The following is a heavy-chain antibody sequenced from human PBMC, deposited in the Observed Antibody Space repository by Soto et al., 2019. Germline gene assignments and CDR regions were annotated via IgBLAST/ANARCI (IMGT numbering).Heavy chain of an antibody. CDR1: GGTFSNYP. V-gene: IGHV1-69*01. D-gene: IGHD2-21*02. J-gene: IGHJ4*02. CDR3: ARGLYCGGGCYSHFDY. CDR2: IIPIFGTT. Sequence: VQLVQSGAEVKKPGSSVKVSCKASGGTFSNYPFIWVRQAPGQGLDWMGGIIPIFGTTDYGQRFQGRVTITAHESTNTAYMELSSLRSDDTDVYYCARGLYCGGGCYSHFDYWGQGTLVTVSS.